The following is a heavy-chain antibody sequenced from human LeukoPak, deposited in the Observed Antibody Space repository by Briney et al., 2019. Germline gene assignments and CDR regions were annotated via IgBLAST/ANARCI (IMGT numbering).Heavy chain of an antibody. Sequence: GGPLSLSGAASEFTLSNIWRPWVARAQGKGRGWVANITQDGSEKSYVDSVTGRFTTSRDNAKNSLYLQMKSLRAEDTAVYYCARAHGSGGDCWGQGTLVTVSA. CDR3: ARAHGSGGDC. V-gene: IGHV3-7*01. CDR2: ITQDGSEK. CDR1: EFTLSNIW. J-gene: IGHJ4*02. D-gene: IGHD1-26*01.